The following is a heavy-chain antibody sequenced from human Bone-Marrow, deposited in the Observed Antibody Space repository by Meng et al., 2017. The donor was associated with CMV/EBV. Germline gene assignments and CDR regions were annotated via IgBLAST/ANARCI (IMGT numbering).Heavy chain of an antibody. CDR1: DDSITKKNW. V-gene: IGHV4-4*02. D-gene: IGHD3-10*01. CDR3: AREVTMVRGVIYYYGMDV. Sequence: SCSVSDDSITKKNWWGWVRQTPGKGLEWIGEIYHSGGTTYNPSLESRVTISVDTSKNQFSLKLSSVTAADTAVYYCAREVTMVRGVIYYYGMDVWGQGTTVTVSS. J-gene: IGHJ6*02. CDR2: IYHSGGT.